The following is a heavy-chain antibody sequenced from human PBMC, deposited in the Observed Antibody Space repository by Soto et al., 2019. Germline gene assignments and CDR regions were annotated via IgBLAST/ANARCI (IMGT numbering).Heavy chain of an antibody. V-gene: IGHV1-46*01. CDR1: GDTLTNSY. CDR3: ARGARYQLPKKGDYHYDDMDV. D-gene: IGHD2-2*01. CDR2: INPSGGST. J-gene: IGHJ6*03. Sequence: ASVKVSCKASGDTLTNSYLHWVRQAPGQGLEWLGIINPSGGSTSYAQKFQGRVTMTRDTSISTAYMELSSLRSEDTAVYDCARGARYQLPKKGDYHYDDMDVWGKGTTVTVSS.